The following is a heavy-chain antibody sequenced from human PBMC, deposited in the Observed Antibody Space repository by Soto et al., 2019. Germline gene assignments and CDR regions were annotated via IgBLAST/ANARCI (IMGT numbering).Heavy chain of an antibody. Sequence: EVQLSESGGGLAQPGGSLRLSCEGSGFTFSDFAISWVRQAPGKGLEWVSVVSGNGDVTRYADSVKGRFATARDNSKYTMFLQMNSLTAEDTAIYYCAKDGSQTVTFDYWGRGTLVTVSS. J-gene: IGHJ4*01. CDR3: AKDGSQTVTFDY. CDR2: VSGNGDVT. D-gene: IGHD4-17*01. CDR1: GFTFSDFA. V-gene: IGHV3-23*01.